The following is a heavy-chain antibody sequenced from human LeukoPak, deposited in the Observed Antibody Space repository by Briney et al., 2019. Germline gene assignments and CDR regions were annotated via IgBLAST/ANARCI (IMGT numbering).Heavy chain of an antibody. D-gene: IGHD5-12*01. J-gene: IGHJ4*02. CDR3: AAAGYSGYDPPFDY. CDR1: GGSISSYY. V-gene: IGHV4-59*01. CDR2: IYYSGST. Sequence: SETLSLTCTVSGGSISSYYWSWIRQPPGKGLEWIGYIYYSGSTNYNPSLESRVTISVDTSKNQFSLKLSSVTAADTAVYYCAAAGYSGYDPPFDYWGQGTLVTVSS.